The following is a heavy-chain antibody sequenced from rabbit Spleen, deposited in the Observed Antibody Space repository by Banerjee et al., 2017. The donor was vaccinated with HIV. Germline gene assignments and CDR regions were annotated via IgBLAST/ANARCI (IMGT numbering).Heavy chain of an antibody. CDR2: IYAGSSGGT. CDR1: GFSFNSVFW. CDR3: ARNGGMLNYEL. Sequence: EESGGGLVQPEGSLTLTCTTSGFSFNSVFWICWVRQAPGKGLEWIACIYAGSSGGTYYANWAKGRFTISKTSSTTLTLQMTSLTAADAATYFCARNGGMLNYELWGPGTLVTVS. J-gene: IGHJ4*01. D-gene: IGHD6-1*01. V-gene: IGHV1S45*01.